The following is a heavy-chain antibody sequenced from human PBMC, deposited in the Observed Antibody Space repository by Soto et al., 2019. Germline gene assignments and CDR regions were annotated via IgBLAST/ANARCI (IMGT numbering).Heavy chain of an antibody. D-gene: IGHD3-22*01. V-gene: IGHV3-23*01. J-gene: IGHJ6*02. Sequence: RLSCAASGFTFSSYAMSWVRQAPGKGLEWVSAISGSGGSTYYADSVKGRFTISRDNSKNTLYLQMNSLRAEDTAVYYCAKDLYDSSGYYYLYYYYGMDVWGQGTTVTVS. CDR1: GFTFSSYA. CDR2: ISGSGGST. CDR3: AKDLYDSSGYYYLYYYYGMDV.